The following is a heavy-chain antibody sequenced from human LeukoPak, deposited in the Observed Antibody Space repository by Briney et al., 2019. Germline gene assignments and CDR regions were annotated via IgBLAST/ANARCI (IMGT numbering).Heavy chain of an antibody. Sequence: GGPLRLACAASGFTFSSYDMIWVRQAPGKGLEWVSDISGSGGITNYADSVKGRFIISRDSSKEALDLQMNSLGVEDTAVYYCAKLGSSWYYFDYWGQGTLVTVSS. CDR2: ISGSGGIT. D-gene: IGHD6-13*01. V-gene: IGHV3-23*01. CDR3: AKLGSSWYYFDY. CDR1: GFTFSSYD. J-gene: IGHJ4*02.